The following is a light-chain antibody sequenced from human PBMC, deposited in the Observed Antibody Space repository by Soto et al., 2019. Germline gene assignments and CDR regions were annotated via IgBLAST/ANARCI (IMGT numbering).Light chain of an antibody. CDR3: QQYNSYL. CDR1: QSISSW. J-gene: IGKJ4*01. Sequence: DIQMTQSPSTLSASVGDRVTITCRASQSISSWLAWYQQKPGKAPKLLIYDASSLESGVPSRFSGSGSGTEFTLTISSLQPDDFATYYCQQYNSYLFGGGTKEDIK. CDR2: DAS. V-gene: IGKV1-5*01.